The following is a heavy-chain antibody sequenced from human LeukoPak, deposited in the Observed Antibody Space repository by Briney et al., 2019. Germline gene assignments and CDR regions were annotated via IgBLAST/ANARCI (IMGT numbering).Heavy chain of an antibody. V-gene: IGHV3-49*03. CDR2: IRSKAYGGTT. D-gene: IGHD3-9*01. J-gene: IGHJ6*02. CDR1: GFTFGDYA. Sequence: GGSLRLSCTASGFTFGDYAMSWFRQAPGKGLEWVGFIRSKAYGGTTEYAASVKGRFTISRDDSKSIAYLRMNSLKTEDTAVYYCTRDGLNYDILTGYYMRYYYYGMDVWGQGTTVTVSS. CDR3: TRDGLNYDILTGYYMRYYYYGMDV.